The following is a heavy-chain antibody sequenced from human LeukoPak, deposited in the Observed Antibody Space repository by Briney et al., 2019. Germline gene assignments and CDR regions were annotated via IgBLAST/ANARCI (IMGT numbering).Heavy chain of an antibody. V-gene: IGHV4-38-2*02. CDR1: GGSISSYY. CDR3: ASEGRESTFDY. Sequence: SETLSLTCTVSGGSISSYYWGWIRQPPGKGLEWIGSIYHSGSTYYNPSLKSRVTISVDTSKNQFPLKLSSVTAADTAVYYCASEGRESTFDYWGQGTLVTVSS. J-gene: IGHJ4*02. CDR2: IYHSGST. D-gene: IGHD3-10*01.